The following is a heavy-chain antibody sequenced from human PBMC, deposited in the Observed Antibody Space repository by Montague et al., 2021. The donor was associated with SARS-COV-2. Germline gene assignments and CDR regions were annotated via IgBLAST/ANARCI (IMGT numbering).Heavy chain of an antibody. J-gene: IGHJ6*03. CDR2: ISYSGRT. Sequence: SETLSLTCTVSGGPVSSSPYYWGWIRQPPGRGLEWVGRISYSGRTYFRPSLKSRLTISVDSSESQFSLRLSSVTAADTAVYYCASSYYYGSGTYVYNYYMDVWGKGTTVTVSS. CDR1: GGPVSSSPYY. D-gene: IGHD3-10*01. CDR3: ASSYYYGSGTYVYNYYMDV. V-gene: IGHV4-39*01.